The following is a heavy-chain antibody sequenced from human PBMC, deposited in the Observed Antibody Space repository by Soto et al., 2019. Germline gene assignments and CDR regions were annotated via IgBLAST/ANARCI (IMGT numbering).Heavy chain of an antibody. Sequence: GGSLRLSCAASGFTFSDYYMTWIRQAPGKGLEWVSFISSSSSYTNYADSVKGRFTISRDNAKNSLYPQMNSLRAEDTAVYYCATGGRSLINFGYRRKVTLVTVSS. CDR3: ATGGRSLINFGY. CDR2: ISSSSSYT. J-gene: IGHJ4*01. CDR1: GFTFSDYY. V-gene: IGHV3-11*06. D-gene: IGHD3-16*01.